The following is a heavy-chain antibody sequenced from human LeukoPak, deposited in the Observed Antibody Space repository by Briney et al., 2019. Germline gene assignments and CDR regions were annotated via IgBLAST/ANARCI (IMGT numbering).Heavy chain of an antibody. CDR2: INRDGTEK. Sequence: GGSLRLSCATSGFNFSDSRMTWVRQAPGKGLQWVANINRDGTEKHFLDSIEGRFTISRDNRKKSLYLQMNSLRPQDTAVYFCVRGDWYFESWGQGTLVTASS. CDR1: GFNFSDSR. V-gene: IGHV3-7*04. CDR3: VRGDWYFES. J-gene: IGHJ4*02. D-gene: IGHD2-21*01.